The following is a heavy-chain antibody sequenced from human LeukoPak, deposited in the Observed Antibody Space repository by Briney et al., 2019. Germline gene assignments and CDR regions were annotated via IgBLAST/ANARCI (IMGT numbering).Heavy chain of an antibody. V-gene: IGHV3-7*01. CDR3: ATSHDSAGNT. CDR2: IIGDGSAK. CDR1: GFTFSSYW. J-gene: IGHJ5*02. Sequence: GGSLRLPCAASGFTFSSYWMSWVRQAPGKGLEWVANIIGDGSAKYYVDSVKGRFTISRDNAKNSLYLQMSSLRVEDTAVYYCATSHDSAGNTWGQGTLVTVSS. D-gene: IGHD2-15*01.